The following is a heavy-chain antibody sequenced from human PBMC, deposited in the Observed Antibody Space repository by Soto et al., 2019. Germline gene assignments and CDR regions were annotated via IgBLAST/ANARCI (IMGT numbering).Heavy chain of an antibody. J-gene: IGHJ5*02. CDR2: MHHTQGT. Sequence: KPXETLSGTGRVSGGSISSYYWTWIRQPPGGGLEWIGYMHHTQGTNDNPSLRGRVHMSIDTSMNQFSLRLTSVTAADTDVYYCARVPFVGYFDWLDPWGHGTLVTVYS. V-gene: IGHV4-59*01. D-gene: IGHD3-9*01. CDR3: ARVPFVGYFDWLDP. CDR1: GGSISSYY.